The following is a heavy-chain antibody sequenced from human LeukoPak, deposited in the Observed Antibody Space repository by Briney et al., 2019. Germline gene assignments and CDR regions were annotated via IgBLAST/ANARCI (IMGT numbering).Heavy chain of an antibody. CDR1: GGSISSGGYY. CDR2: IYYSGST. J-gene: IGHJ6*02. Sequence: SQTLSLTCTVSGGSISSGGYYWSWIRQHPGKGLEWIGYIYYSGSTYYNPSLKSRVTISVDTSKNQFSLKLSSVTAADTAVYYCARVGCSGGSCYRYYYYGMDVWGQGTTVTVSS. V-gene: IGHV4-31*03. CDR3: ARVGCSGGSCYRYYYYGMDV. D-gene: IGHD2-15*01.